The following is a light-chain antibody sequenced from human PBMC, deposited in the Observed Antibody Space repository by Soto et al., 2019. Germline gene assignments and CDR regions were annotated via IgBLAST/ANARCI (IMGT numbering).Light chain of an antibody. V-gene: IGLV2-11*01. Sequence: QSVLTQPPSVSGSPGQSVAVSCTGTSSDIGGYNYVSWYQQHPGRAPKLLIYDVSERPSGVPDRFSGSKSGYPASLTISGLHDEDEADYYCCSYAGTNILIFGGGTKLTVL. CDR3: CSYAGTNILI. CDR2: DVS. CDR1: SSDIGGYNY. J-gene: IGLJ2*01.